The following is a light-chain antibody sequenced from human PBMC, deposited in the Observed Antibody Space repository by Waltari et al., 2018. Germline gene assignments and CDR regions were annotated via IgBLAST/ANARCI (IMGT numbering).Light chain of an antibody. V-gene: IGKV3-15*01. CDR1: QSVSRN. CDR3: QRTGPVA. Sequence: EIVMTQSPATMSVSPGEGATLPCRASQSVSRNLAWYQQKPGQAPRLLIYGASTSATGIPARFRGGGSGTDFSLTFGSRQSEEFAVYDCQRTGPVAFGQGTKVEIK. CDR2: GAS. J-gene: IGKJ1*01.